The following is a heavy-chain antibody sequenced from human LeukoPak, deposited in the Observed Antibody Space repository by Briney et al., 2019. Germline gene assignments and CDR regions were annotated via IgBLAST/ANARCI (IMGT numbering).Heavy chain of an antibody. CDR3: ARDRWLQSQRYFDY. D-gene: IGHD5-24*01. CDR2: ISYDGSNK. Sequence: PGGSLRLSCAASGFTFSSYAMHWVRQAPGKGLEWVAVISYDGSNKYYADSVKGRFTISRHNAKNSLYLQMNGLRAEDTAVYYCARDRWLQSQRYFDYWGQGTLVTVSS. V-gene: IGHV3-30*04. CDR1: GFTFSSYA. J-gene: IGHJ4*02.